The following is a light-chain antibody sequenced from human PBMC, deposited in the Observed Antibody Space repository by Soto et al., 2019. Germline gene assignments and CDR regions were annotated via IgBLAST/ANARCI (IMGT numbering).Light chain of an antibody. CDR1: QSILFSSNNKNH. Sequence: DIVMTQSPDSLAVSLGERATINCKSSQSILFSSNNKNHLAWYQQTAGQPPKLLIYWASTRESGVPDRFSGSGSGTDFTLTISSLQAEDVAVYYCQQYYTTPWTFGQGTKVEIK. V-gene: IGKV4-1*01. J-gene: IGKJ1*01. CDR2: WAS. CDR3: QQYYTTPWT.